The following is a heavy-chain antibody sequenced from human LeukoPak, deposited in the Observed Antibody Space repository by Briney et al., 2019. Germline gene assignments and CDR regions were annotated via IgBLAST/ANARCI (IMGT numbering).Heavy chain of an antibody. J-gene: IGHJ6*02. V-gene: IGHV3-9*01. CDR2: ISWNSGSI. CDR3: AKDTRVGPPYYYDSSGYGMDV. Sequence: PGGSLRLSCAASGFTFDDYAMHWVRQAPGKGLEWVSGISWNSGSIGYADSVKGRFTISRDNAKNSLYLQMNSLRAEDTALYYCAKDTRVGPPYYYDSSGYGMDVWGQGTTVTVSS. D-gene: IGHD3-22*01. CDR1: GFTFDDYA.